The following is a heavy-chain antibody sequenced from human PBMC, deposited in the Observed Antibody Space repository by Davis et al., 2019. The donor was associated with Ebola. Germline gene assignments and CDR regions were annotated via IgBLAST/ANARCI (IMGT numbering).Heavy chain of an antibody. D-gene: IGHD6-6*01. V-gene: IGHV3-21*04. Sequence: GESLKISCAASGFTFSSYSMNWVRQAPGKGLEWVSSISSSSSYIYYADSVKGRFTISRDNSKNTLYLQMNSLKTEDTAVYYCTRSEYSSSGRDYWGQGTLVTVSS. CDR1: GFTFSSYS. CDR2: ISSSSSYI. CDR3: TRSEYSSSGRDY. J-gene: IGHJ4*02.